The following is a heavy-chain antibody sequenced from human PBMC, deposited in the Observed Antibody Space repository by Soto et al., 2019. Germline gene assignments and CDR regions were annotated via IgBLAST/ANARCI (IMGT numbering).Heavy chain of an antibody. D-gene: IGHD2-15*01. Sequence: QVQLVQSGAEVKKPGSSVKVSCKASEGTFSSYAISWVRQAPGQGLEWMGGIIPIFGTANYAQKFQGRVTITADESTSTAYMELSSLRSEDTAVYYCARRYCSGGSCYSEAFDIWGQGTTVTVST. J-gene: IGHJ3*02. CDR2: IIPIFGTA. CDR3: ARRYCSGGSCYSEAFDI. CDR1: EGTFSSYA. V-gene: IGHV1-69*01.